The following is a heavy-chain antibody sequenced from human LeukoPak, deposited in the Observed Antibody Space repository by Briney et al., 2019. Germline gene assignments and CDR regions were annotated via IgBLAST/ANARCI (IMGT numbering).Heavy chain of an antibody. V-gene: IGHV3-23*01. CDR2: ISGSGGNT. Sequence: GGSLRLSCAASGFTFSSYAMSWVRQAPGKGLEWVSAISGSGGNTYYADSVKGRFTISRDNSKNTLYLQMNSLRAEDTAVYHCAKSTYSSSGYYGMDVWGQGTTVTVSS. CDR3: AKSTYSSSGYYGMDV. D-gene: IGHD6-13*01. CDR1: GFTFSSYA. J-gene: IGHJ6*02.